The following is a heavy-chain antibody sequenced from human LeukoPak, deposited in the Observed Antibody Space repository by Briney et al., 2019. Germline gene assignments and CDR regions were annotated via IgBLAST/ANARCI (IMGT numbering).Heavy chain of an antibody. CDR3: AKENRVGRGNSYGIYS. J-gene: IGHJ4*02. CDR1: GFIFDDYG. CDR2: ISWDGSST. Sequence: GGSLRLSCAASGFIFDDYGMHWVRQAPGKGLEWVSLISWDGSSTYYADSVRGRVTISRDNSKNSVYLQMNSLRPEDTALYFCAKENRVGRGNSYGIYSWGQGALVTVSS. V-gene: IGHV3-43D*03. D-gene: IGHD5-18*01.